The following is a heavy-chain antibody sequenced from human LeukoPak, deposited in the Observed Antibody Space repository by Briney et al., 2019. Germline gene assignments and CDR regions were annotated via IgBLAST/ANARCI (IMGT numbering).Heavy chain of an antibody. J-gene: IGHJ6*02. V-gene: IGHV3-21*01. Sequence: GGSLRLSCAASGFTFSSYSMNWVRQAPGKGLEWVSSISSSSSYIYYADSVKGRFTISRDNAKNSLYLQMNSLRAEDTAVYYCARDQGWFGELLSPARADVWGQGTTVTVSS. CDR2: ISSSSSYI. CDR1: GFTFSSYS. CDR3: ARDQGWFGELLSPARADV. D-gene: IGHD3-10*01.